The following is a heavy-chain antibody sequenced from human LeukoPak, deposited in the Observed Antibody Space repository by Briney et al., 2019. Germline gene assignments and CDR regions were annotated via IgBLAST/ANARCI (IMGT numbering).Heavy chain of an antibody. CDR1: GYTFTGYY. V-gene: IGHV1-2*06. Sequence: GSVKVSCKASGYTFTGYYMHWVRQAPGQGLEWMGRINPNSGGTNYAQKFQGRVTMTRDTSISTAYMELSRLRSDDTAVYYCAREDRSSTSRGAFDIWGQGTMVTVSS. J-gene: IGHJ3*02. CDR2: INPNSGGT. D-gene: IGHD2-2*01. CDR3: AREDRSSTSRGAFDI.